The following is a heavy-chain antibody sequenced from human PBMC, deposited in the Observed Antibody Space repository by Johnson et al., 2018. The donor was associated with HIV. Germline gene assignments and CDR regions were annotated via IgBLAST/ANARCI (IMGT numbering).Heavy chain of an antibody. Sequence: VQLVESGGGLVQPGGSLRLSCAASGFTFSSYWLSWVRQAPGRGLEWLANIKQAGSANDYVHSVLGRFTISRDNAKNSMYLQMNRLRADDTAVYYCARHQLLVHDVFKIWGQGTVVIVFS. CDR3: ARHQLLVHDVFKI. CDR1: GFTFSSYW. D-gene: IGHD1-1*01. J-gene: IGHJ3*02. CDR2: IKQAGSAN. V-gene: IGHV3-7*05.